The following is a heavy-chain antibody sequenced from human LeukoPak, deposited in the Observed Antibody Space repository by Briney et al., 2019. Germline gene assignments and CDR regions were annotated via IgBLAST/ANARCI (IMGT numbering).Heavy chain of an antibody. CDR2: ISYDGSNK. CDR3: ASHYDTSGYHYFDF. D-gene: IGHD3-22*01. J-gene: IGHJ4*02. V-gene: IGHV3-30-3*01. Sequence: PGRSLRLSCAASGFTFSYYAMHWVRQAPGKGLEWVAVISYDGSNKYYADSVKGRFTISRDNSKNTLYLQMNSLRAEDTAVYYCASHYDTSGYHYFDFRGQGTLVTVSS. CDR1: GFTFSYYA.